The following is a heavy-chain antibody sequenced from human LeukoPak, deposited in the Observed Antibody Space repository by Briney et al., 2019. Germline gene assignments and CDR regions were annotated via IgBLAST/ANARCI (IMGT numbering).Heavy chain of an antibody. D-gene: IGHD1-7*01. Sequence: GESLKISCKGSGYSLTNYWIAWVRQMPGKGLEWMGVINPGDSEIRYSPSFQGQVTISADNSISTAYLQWSSLAASDTAMVYCARHHLGTNRDWGQGTLVTVSS. CDR2: INPGDSEI. CDR3: ARHHLGTNRD. J-gene: IGHJ4*02. V-gene: IGHV5-51*01. CDR1: GYSLTNYW.